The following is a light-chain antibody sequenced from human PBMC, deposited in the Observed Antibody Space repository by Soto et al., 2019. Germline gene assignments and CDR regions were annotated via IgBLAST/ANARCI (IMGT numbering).Light chain of an antibody. V-gene: IGKV3-20*01. CDR2: GAY. Sequence: ELTQSPGTLSLSPGERATLSCRGSQSVSSSYLAWYQQKPGQAPRLLIYGAYSRATGIPDRFSGSGSGTDFTPTISRLEPEDFAVYYCQQYDSSPEWTCGQGTKVDIK. J-gene: IGKJ1*01. CDR3: QQYDSSPEWT. CDR1: QSVSSSY.